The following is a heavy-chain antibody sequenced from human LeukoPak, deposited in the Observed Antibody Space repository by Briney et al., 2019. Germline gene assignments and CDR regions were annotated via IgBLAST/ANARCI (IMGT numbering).Heavy chain of an antibody. V-gene: IGHV3-23*01. J-gene: IGHJ4*02. Sequence: GGSLRLSCTASGFTFSSYAMNWVRQAPGKGLEWVSGIGAGGTFTYYADSVKGRFTISRDNSRNTLYLQMNSLRADDTAVYYCARVPSVVVPTALYFDHWGQGTLVTVSS. CDR2: IGAGGTFT. D-gene: IGHD2-2*01. CDR3: ARVPSVVVPTALYFDH. CDR1: GFTFSSYA.